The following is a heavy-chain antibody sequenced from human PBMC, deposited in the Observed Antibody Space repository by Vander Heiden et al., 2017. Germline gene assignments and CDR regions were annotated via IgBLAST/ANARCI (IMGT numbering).Heavy chain of an antibody. Sequence: EVQMVESGGGLVKPGGSLRLSCTASGFTFSNAWMNWVRQAPGKGLEWVGRIKSQPAGGTIDYAAPVKGRFTISRDDSKNTVYMKMNTLRTEDTAVYYCSTGGFYFDYWGQGTLVAASS. CDR3: STGGFYFDY. V-gene: IGHV3-15*01. CDR2: IKSQPAGGTI. CDR1: GFTFSNAW. D-gene: IGHD3-16*01. J-gene: IGHJ4*02.